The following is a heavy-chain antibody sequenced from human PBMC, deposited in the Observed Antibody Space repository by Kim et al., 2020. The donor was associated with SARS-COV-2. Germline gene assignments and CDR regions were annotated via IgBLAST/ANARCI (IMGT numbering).Heavy chain of an antibody. V-gene: IGHV1-69*01. J-gene: IGHJ6*02. D-gene: IGHD2-8*01. CDR2: PIFGTA. CDR3: ARDLVL. Sequence: PIFGTANYAQKCQGGVTITADESTSTAYMELSSLRSEDTAVYYCARDLVLWGQGTTVTVSS.